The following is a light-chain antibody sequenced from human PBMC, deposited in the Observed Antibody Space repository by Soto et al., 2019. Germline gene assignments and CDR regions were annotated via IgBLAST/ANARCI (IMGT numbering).Light chain of an antibody. CDR3: SSYAGRNVV. V-gene: IGLV3-21*02. Sequence: SYELTQPPSVSVAPGQTARITCGGTNIGSKSVHWYQQRPGQAPVLVVHDDSDRPSGIPERFSGSNSENTATLTITRVEAVDEADYYCSSYAGRNVVFGGGTKLTVL. J-gene: IGLJ2*01. CDR2: DDS. CDR1: NIGSKS.